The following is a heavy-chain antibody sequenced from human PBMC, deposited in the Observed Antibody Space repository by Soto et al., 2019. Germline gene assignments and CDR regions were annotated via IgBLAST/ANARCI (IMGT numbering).Heavy chain of an antibody. J-gene: IGHJ6*02. V-gene: IGHV3-30*18. D-gene: IGHD2-21*02. Sequence: GGSLRLSCAASGFTFSSYGMHWVRQAPGKGLEWVAVISYDGSNKYYADSVKGRFTISRDNSKNTLYLQMNSLRAEDTAVYYCAKSETCGGDCYLRYYGMDVWGQGTTVTVSS. CDR3: AKSETCGGDCYLRYYGMDV. CDR1: GFTFSSYG. CDR2: ISYDGSNK.